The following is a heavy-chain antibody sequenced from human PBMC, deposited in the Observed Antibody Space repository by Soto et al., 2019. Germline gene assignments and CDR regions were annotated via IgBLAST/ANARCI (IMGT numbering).Heavy chain of an antibody. J-gene: IGHJ4*02. CDR3: ARTPGGYSYGYFDY. CDR2: IYYSGST. Sequence: PSETLSLTCTVSGGSISSYYWSWIRQPPGKGLEWIGYIYYSGSTNYNPSLKSRVTISVDTSKNQFSLKLSSVTAADTAVYYCARTPGGYSYGYFDYWGQGTLVTVSS. CDR1: GGSISSYY. V-gene: IGHV4-59*01. D-gene: IGHD5-18*01.